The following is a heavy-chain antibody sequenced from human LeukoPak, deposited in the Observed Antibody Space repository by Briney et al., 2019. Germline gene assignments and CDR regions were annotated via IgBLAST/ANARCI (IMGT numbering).Heavy chain of an antibody. CDR1: GFTFSSYA. V-gene: IGHV3-48*04. CDR2: ISSSSSTI. Sequence: PGGSLRLSCAASGFTFSSYAMSWVRQAPGKGLEWVSYISSSSSTIYYADSVKGRFTISRDNAKNSLYLQMNSLRAEDTAVYYCARGREYNLLDYWGQGTLVTVSS. D-gene: IGHD5-24*01. CDR3: ARGREYNLLDY. J-gene: IGHJ4*02.